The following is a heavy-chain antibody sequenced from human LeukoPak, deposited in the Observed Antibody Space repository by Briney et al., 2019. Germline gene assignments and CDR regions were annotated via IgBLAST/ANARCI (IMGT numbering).Heavy chain of an antibody. V-gene: IGHV4-30-4*01. CDR3: AKSLLGAYYFDY. J-gene: IGHJ4*02. D-gene: IGHD4/OR15-4a*01. Sequence: SQTLSLTCTVSGGSISSGDYYWSWIRQPPGKGLEWIGYISYSGSSYYNASLKSRVTISLDTSKNQFSLNLSSLTGADTAVYYCAKSLLGAYYFDYWGQGTLVTVSS. CDR2: ISYSGSS. CDR1: GGSISSGDYY.